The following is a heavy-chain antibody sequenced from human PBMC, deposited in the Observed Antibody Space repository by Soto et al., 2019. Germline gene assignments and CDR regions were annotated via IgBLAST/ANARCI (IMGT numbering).Heavy chain of an antibody. V-gene: IGHV4-61*08. CDR1: GGSISSGDYY. D-gene: IGHD3-10*01. CDR2: IYDTGKT. J-gene: IGHJ3*02. Sequence: SETLSLTCTVSGGSISSGDYYWNWIRQTPGKGLEWIGYIYDTGKTAYNPSLKSRVTISVDTSKNQFSLKLSSVTAADTAVYYCARVWGGAFDIWGQGTMVTVSS. CDR3: ARVWGGAFDI.